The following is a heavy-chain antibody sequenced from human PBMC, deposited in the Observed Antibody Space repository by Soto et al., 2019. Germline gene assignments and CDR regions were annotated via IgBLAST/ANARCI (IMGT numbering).Heavy chain of an antibody. J-gene: IGHJ5*02. V-gene: IGHV3-11*01. D-gene: IGHD3-16*01. CDR3: ARDKYPHYVNYFDL. Sequence: GGSLRLSCAASGFTFRNYYMTWMRQTPGKGLEWISTITSSGGSTYYAASVKGRVTISRDNANNSLYLQMTGLRAEDTALYYCARDKYPHYVNYFDLWGQGPMIT. CDR1: GFTFRNYY. CDR2: ITSSGGST.